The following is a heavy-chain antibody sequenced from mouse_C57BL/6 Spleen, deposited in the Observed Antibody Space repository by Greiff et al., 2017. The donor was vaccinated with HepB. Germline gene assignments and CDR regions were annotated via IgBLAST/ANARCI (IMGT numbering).Heavy chain of an antibody. CDR2: IDPSDSYT. Sequence: QVQLKQPGAELVKPGASVKLSCKASGYTFTSYWMQWVKQRPGQGLEWIGEIDPSDSYTNYNQKFKGKATLTVDTSSSTAYMQLSSLTSEDSAVYYCARSGDYDAWFAYWGQGTLVTVSA. CDR3: ARSGDYDAWFAY. V-gene: IGHV1-50*01. D-gene: IGHD2-4*01. J-gene: IGHJ3*01. CDR1: GYTFTSYW.